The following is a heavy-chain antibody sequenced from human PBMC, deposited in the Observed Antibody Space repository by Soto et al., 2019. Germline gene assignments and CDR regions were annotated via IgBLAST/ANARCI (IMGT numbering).Heavy chain of an antibody. V-gene: IGHV4-34*01. J-gene: IGHJ5*02. CDR1: GVSFSGYY. CDR2: INHSGST. D-gene: IGHD3-22*01. Sequence: QVQLQQWGAGLLKPSETLSLTCAVYGVSFSGYYWSWIRQPPGKGLDWIGEINHSGSTNYNPSLKSRVTISVDTSKNQISLKLSSGNAADTAGYYCSRVNYDSSDSRAPNWFDPWGQGTLGTGSS. CDR3: SRVNYDSSDSRAPNWFDP.